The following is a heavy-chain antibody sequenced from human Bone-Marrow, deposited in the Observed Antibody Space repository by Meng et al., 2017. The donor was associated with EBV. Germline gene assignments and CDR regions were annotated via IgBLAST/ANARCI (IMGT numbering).Heavy chain of an antibody. D-gene: IGHD3-10*01. J-gene: IGHJ4*02. CDR1: GGPFRNYA. CDR2: FLPTLGAP. V-gene: IGHV1-69*01. Sequence: QAQSVPPAAQVNNPGSSGNASCKPSGGPFRNYALSWVRQAPGQGLEWLGGFLPTLGAPNYAQKFHSRVSITADESTSTHYMDLSSLRSEDTAMYYCASESGRGYTPDYWGQGTLVTVSS. CDR3: ASESGRGYTPDY.